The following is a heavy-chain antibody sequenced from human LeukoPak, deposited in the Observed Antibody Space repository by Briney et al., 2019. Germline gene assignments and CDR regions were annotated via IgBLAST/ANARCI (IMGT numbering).Heavy chain of an antibody. J-gene: IGHJ4*02. CDR3: ARGYYYDSSGYYPWDY. CDR1: GYTFTGYY. D-gene: IGHD3-22*01. V-gene: IGHV1-2*02. CDR2: INPNSGGT. Sequence: ASVKVSCEASGYTFTGYYMHWVRQAPGQGLEWMGWINPNSGGTNYAQKFQGRVTMTRDTSISTAYMELSRLRSDDTAVYYCARGYYYDSSGYYPWDYWGQGTLVTVSS.